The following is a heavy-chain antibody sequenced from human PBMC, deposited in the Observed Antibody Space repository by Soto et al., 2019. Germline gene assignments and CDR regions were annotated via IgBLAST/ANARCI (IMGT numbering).Heavy chain of an antibody. J-gene: IGHJ6*02. Sequence: QVQLVESGGGVVQPGRSRRLSCAASGFTFSSYAMHWVRQAPGKGLEWVAVISYDGSNKYYADSVKGRFTISRDNSKNTLYLQMNSLRAEDTAVYYCARGGSHYYGMDVWGQGTTVTVSS. CDR3: ARGGSHYYGMDV. CDR1: GFTFSSYA. CDR2: ISYDGSNK. V-gene: IGHV3-30-3*01.